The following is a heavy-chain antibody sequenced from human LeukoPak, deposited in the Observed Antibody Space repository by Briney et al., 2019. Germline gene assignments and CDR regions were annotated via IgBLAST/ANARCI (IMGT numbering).Heavy chain of an antibody. D-gene: IGHD1-26*01. CDR1: GYTFKTYG. V-gene: IGHV1-18*01. CDR2: ISGYNGNT. CDR3: ARDEPVVGGTLVDY. Sequence: ASVKVSCKASGYTFKTYGITWVRQAPGQGLEWIGWISGYNGNTNYAQKFQGRVTMTTDTFTSTAYMELRSLRYDDTAVYYCARDEPVVGGTLVDYWGQGTLVTVSS. J-gene: IGHJ4*02.